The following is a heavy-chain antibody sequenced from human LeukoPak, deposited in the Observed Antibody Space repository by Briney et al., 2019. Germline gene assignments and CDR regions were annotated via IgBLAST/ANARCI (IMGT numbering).Heavy chain of an antibody. J-gene: IGHJ4*02. CDR2: ITPILGLI. CDR3: ARGRGSRTGYNGDYLDC. D-gene: IGHD5-18*01. Sequence: SVKVSCKASGYTFTSYGISWVRQAPGQGLEWMGRITPILGLINYAQKFQGRVTITADKSTSTGYMDVTGLRSDDTAVYYCARGRGSRTGYNGDYLDCWGQETLVTVSS. V-gene: IGHV1-69*04. CDR1: GYTFTSYG.